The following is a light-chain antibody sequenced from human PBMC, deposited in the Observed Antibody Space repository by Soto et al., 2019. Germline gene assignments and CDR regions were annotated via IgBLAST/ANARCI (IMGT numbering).Light chain of an antibody. Sequence: EIVMTQSPATLSVSPGERATLSCRASQSVSSNLAWYQQNPGQAPRLLIYGASTRATGIPARFSGSGSGTEFTITISRLQSEDFAVYYCQQYNNWPRITFGQGTRLEIK. CDR2: GAS. CDR1: QSVSSN. CDR3: QQYNNWPRIT. V-gene: IGKV3D-15*01. J-gene: IGKJ5*01.